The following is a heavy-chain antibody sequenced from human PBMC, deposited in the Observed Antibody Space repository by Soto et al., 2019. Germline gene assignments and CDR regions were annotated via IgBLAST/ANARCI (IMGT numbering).Heavy chain of an antibody. D-gene: IGHD2-15*01. CDR3: AKTHCRGGSCYYYGMDV. J-gene: IGHJ6*02. V-gene: IGHV3-30*18. CDR1: GFTFSSYG. CDR2: ISYDGSNK. Sequence: VEFLRLSYGASGFTFSSYGMHWVRQAPGKGLEWVAVISYDGSNKYYADSVKGRFTISRDNSKNTLYLQMNSLRAEDTAVYYCAKTHCRGGSCYYYGMDVWGQGTTVTVSS.